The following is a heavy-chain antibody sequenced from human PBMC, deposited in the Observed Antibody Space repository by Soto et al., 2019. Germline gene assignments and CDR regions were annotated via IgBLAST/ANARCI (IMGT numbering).Heavy chain of an antibody. CDR3: AKDWYFGSTIFGLMFDY. Sequence: EVQVLESGGGLAQPGGSLRLSCAASGFTFSSYAMSWVRQAPGKGLEWVSAISGSGGSTNYADSVKGRFTISRDNSKNTLYLQMNSLRAEDTAVYYCAKDWYFGSTIFGLMFDYLGQGTLVTVSS. CDR1: GFTFSSYA. J-gene: IGHJ4*02. CDR2: ISGSGGST. D-gene: IGHD3-3*01. V-gene: IGHV3-23*01.